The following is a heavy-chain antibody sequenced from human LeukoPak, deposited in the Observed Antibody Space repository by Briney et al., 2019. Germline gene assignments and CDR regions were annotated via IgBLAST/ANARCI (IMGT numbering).Heavy chain of an antibody. J-gene: IGHJ5*02. Sequence: PGESLKISCKGSGYAFTNYAVTWVRQAPGQGLEWMGWISTYNGNANYAQKFQGRVTMTTDSSTNTGYMELRSLRFDDTAVYYCAKSWDYGGSRGNLDTWGQGTLVTVSP. CDR1: GYAFTNYA. D-gene: IGHD4-23*01. CDR3: AKSWDYGGSRGNLDT. V-gene: IGHV1-18*01. CDR2: ISTYNGNA.